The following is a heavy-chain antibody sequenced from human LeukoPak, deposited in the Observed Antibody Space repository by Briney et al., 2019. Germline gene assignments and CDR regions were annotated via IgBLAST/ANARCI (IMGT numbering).Heavy chain of an antibody. CDR1: GFTFSSYE. D-gene: IGHD4-17*01. J-gene: IGHJ4*02. CDR3: ARESGDAAGFDY. V-gene: IGHV3-48*03. CDR2: ISSSGSTI. Sequence: GGSLRLSCAASGFTFSSYEMNWVRQAPGKGREWVSYISSSGSTIYYADSVKGRFTISRDNAKNSLYLQRNSLRAEDTAVYYCARESGDAAGFDYWGQGTLVTVSS.